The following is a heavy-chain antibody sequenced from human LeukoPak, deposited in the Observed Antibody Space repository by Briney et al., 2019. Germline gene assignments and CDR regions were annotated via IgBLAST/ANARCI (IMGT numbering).Heavy chain of an antibody. CDR3: ARGRGYCSGGSCQLHFDY. D-gene: IGHD2-15*01. J-gene: IGHJ4*02. CDR2: IYHSGST. V-gene: IGHV4-30-2*01. CDR1: GGSISIGGYS. Sequence: SQTLSLTCAVSGGSISIGGYSWSWIRQPPGKGLEWIGYIYHSGSTYYNPSLKSRVTISVDRSKNQFSLKLSSVTAADTAVYYCARGRGYCSGGSCQLHFDYWGQGTLVTVSS.